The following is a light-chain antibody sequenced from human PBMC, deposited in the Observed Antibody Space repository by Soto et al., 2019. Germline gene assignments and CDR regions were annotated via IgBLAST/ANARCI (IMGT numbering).Light chain of an antibody. CDR2: GAL. Sequence: EIVLTQSPGTLSVSPGQRATLSCRASQNIRSNYVAWFQQTPGQAPRLLIYGALNRASGIPDRFSGSGSGTEFTLTISSLEPEDFVVYYCQQSHSPPLTFGQGTKVEIK. J-gene: IGKJ1*01. CDR3: QQSHSPPLT. CDR1: QNIRSNY. V-gene: IGKV3-20*01.